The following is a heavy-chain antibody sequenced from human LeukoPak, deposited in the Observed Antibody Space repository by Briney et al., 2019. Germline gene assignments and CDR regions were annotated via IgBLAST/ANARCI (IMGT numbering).Heavy chain of an antibody. J-gene: IGHJ5*02. CDR3: ARAHGGVGNWFDP. Sequence: ASLKVSCKASGYSFIGYYIHWVRQAPGQGLEWMGWINPNSGDTNYAQKFQGRVAMARDTSISTAYMELSRLRSDDTAVYYCARAHGGVGNWFDPWGQGTLVPVSS. CDR1: GYSFIGYY. D-gene: IGHD2-8*01. V-gene: IGHV1-2*02. CDR2: INPNSGDT.